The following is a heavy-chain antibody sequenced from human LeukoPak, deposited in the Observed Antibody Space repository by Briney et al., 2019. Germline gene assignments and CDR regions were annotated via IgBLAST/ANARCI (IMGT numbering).Heavy chain of an antibody. CDR1: GFTFTNYL. CDR3: AMDRESNWYPFLDS. J-gene: IGHJ4*02. V-gene: IGHV3-7*04. CDR2: IKEDGSGK. Sequence: GGSLRLSCATSGFTFTNYLMSWVRQTPGKGLEWVANIKEDGSGKWYVDSVRGRFTISRDNAKNSLYLQMNSLRAEDTAVYYCAMDRESNWYPFLDSWGQGTLVTVSS. D-gene: IGHD6-13*01.